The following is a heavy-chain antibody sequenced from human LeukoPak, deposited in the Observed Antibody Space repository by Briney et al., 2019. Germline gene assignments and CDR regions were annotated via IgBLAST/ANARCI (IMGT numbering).Heavy chain of an antibody. CDR2: ISAYNGNT. J-gene: IGHJ3*02. CDR1: GYTFTSYG. D-gene: IGHD3-3*01. CDR3: ARDRDDFWSGYFAGDDAFDI. V-gene: IGHV1-18*01. Sequence: PSASVKVSCKASGYTFTSYGISWVRQAPGQGLEWMGWISAYNGNTNYAQKLQGRVTMTTDTSTSTAYMELRSLRSDDTAVYYCARDRDDFWSGYFAGDDAFDIWGQGTMVTASS.